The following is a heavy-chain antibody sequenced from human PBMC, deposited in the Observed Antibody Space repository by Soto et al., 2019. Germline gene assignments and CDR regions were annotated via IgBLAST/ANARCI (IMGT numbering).Heavy chain of an antibody. CDR3: AKLRGDCWHFHY. CDR1: GITFSDFA. J-gene: IGHJ4*02. V-gene: IGHV3-23*01. CDR2: ISGSGDTI. D-gene: IGHD2-21*01. Sequence: EVQVLESGGGLVQPGGSLRLSCVASGITFSDFAMSWVRQAPGKGLEWVSSISGSGDTIYYTDSVKGRFTISRDNSNNTLFLQMHSLRADDTAEYFCAKLRGDCWHFHYWGQGTLIAVSS.